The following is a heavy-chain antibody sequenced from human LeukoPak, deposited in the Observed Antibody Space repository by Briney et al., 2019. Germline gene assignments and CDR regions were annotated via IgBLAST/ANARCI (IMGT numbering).Heavy chain of an antibody. V-gene: IGHV1-18*01. CDR1: GYIFINYV. Sequence: ASVKVSCKASGYIFINYVITWVRQAPGQELEWMGWISDYNGNTDYAQKLQGRVTMTTDTSTSTAYMELRSLRSDDTAVYYCARIQFGGSTSRYYYYYMDFWGKGTTVTVSS. CDR3: ARIQFGGSTSRYYYYYMDF. CDR2: ISDYNGNT. D-gene: IGHD3-3*01. J-gene: IGHJ6*03.